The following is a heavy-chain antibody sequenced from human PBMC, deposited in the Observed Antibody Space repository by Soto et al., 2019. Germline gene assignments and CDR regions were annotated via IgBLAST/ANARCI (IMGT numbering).Heavy chain of an antibody. CDR2: INPNSGGT. D-gene: IGHD6-13*01. CDR1: GYTFTGYY. Sequence: ASVKVSCKASGYTFTGYYMHWGRQAPGQGLEWMGWINPNSGGTNYAQKFQGRVTMTRDTSISTAYMELSRLRSDDTAVYYCAWEYSSSWLFDPWGQGTLVTVSS. V-gene: IGHV1-2*02. J-gene: IGHJ5*02. CDR3: AWEYSSSWLFDP.